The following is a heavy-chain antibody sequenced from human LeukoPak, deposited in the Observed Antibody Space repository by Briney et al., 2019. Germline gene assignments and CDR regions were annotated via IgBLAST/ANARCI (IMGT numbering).Heavy chain of an antibody. CDR3: AREISDSSRWYGGFDY. CDR1: GFRVTSNY. CDR2: IYSGGST. J-gene: IGHJ4*02. V-gene: IGHV3-53*01. Sequence: GGSLRLSCAASGFRVTSNYMSWVRQAPGKGLEWVSVIYSGGSTYYADSVKGRFILSRDDYKSTLSLQISNLRAEDTAVYFCAREISDSSRWYGGFDYWGQGTLVIVSS. D-gene: IGHD6-13*01.